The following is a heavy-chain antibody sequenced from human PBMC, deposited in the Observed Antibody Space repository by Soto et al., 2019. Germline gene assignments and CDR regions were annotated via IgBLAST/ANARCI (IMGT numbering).Heavy chain of an antibody. CDR3: ARDDDYDDNGLDH. CDR1: GFSFNTHG. D-gene: IGHD4-17*01. V-gene: IGHV3-33*01. J-gene: IGHJ4*02. Sequence: QVQLVESGGGVVRPGRSLRLSCEATGFSFNTHGMHWVRQAPGKGLEWVAVIVNDGSEQAYSDSVKGRFTISRDNSKNNLYLQMNNLRAEDTAVYYCARDDDYDDNGLDHWGQGILVTVSS. CDR2: IVNDGSEQ.